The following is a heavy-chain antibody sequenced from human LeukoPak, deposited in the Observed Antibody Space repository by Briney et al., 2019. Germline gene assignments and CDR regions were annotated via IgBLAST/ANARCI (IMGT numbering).Heavy chain of an antibody. CDR3: AREGYSRTFDY. V-gene: IGHV4-34*01. CDR2: INHSGST. J-gene: IGHJ4*02. Sequence: PSETLSLTCAVYGGSFSGYYWSWIRQPPGKGLEWIGEINHSGSTNYNPSLKSRVTISVDTSKNQFSLKLSSVTAADTAAYYCAREGYSRTFDYWGQGTLVTVSS. D-gene: IGHD2-15*01. CDR1: GGSFSGYY.